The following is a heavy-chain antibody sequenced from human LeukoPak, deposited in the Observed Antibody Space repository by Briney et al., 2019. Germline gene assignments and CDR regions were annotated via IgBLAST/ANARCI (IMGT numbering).Heavy chain of an antibody. CDR1: GYTLTELS. D-gene: IGHD3-10*01. CDR2: FDPEDGET. CDR3: ATAVRITMVRGVLNWFDP. V-gene: IGHV1-24*01. J-gene: IGHJ5*02. Sequence: ASVKVSCKVSGYTLTELSMHWVRQAPGKGLEWMGGFDPEDGETIYAQKFQGRVTMTEDTSTDTAYMELSSLRSEDTAVYYCATAVRITMVRGVLNWFDPWGQEPWSPSPQ.